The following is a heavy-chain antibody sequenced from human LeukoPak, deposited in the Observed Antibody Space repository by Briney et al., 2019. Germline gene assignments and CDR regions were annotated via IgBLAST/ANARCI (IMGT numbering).Heavy chain of an antibody. CDR3: VKEALLYSSGWYWFDP. J-gene: IGHJ5*02. CDR2: ISSNGGST. Sequence: GGSLRLSCSASGFTFSSYAMHWVRQAPGKGLEYVSAISSNGGSTYYADSVKGRFTISRDNSKNTLYLQMSSLRAEDTAVYYCVKEALLYSSGWYWFDPWGQGTLVTVSS. V-gene: IGHV3-64D*06. CDR1: GFTFSSYA. D-gene: IGHD6-19*01.